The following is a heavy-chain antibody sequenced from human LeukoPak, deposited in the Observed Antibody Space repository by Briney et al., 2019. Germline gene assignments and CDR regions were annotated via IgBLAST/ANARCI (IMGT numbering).Heavy chain of an antibody. CDR2: ISNSDATT. CDR3: AKDRQSLGELSSLYYFDY. Sequence: PGGSLRLSCAASGFTFSDYAMTWVRQAPGKGLEWVSAISNSDATTYYEDSVKGRFTISRDNSRSTLYLQMNSLRAEDTATYYCAKDRQSLGELSSLYYFDYWGQGVLVTVSS. D-gene: IGHD3-16*02. CDR1: GFTFSDYA. V-gene: IGHV3-23*01. J-gene: IGHJ4*02.